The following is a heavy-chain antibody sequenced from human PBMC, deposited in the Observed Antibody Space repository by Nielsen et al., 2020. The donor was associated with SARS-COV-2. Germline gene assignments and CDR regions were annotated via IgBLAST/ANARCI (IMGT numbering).Heavy chain of an antibody. Sequence: GESLKISCAASGFTFSSYGMHWVRQAPGKGLEWVATIKPDGSEKYYVDSVKGRFTISRDNAKNSLYLQVNSLRAEDTAVYFCARDLSWNFDYWGQGTLITVSS. CDR3: ARDLSWNFDY. J-gene: IGHJ4*02. CDR2: IKPDGSEK. V-gene: IGHV3-7*01. CDR1: GFTFSSYG. D-gene: IGHD6-13*01.